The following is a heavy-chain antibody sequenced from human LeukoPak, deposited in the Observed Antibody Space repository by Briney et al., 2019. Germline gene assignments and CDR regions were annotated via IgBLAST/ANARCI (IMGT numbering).Heavy chain of an antibody. D-gene: IGHD7-27*01. V-gene: IGHV3-23*01. CDR3: SRCVQAAWGAFDI. J-gene: IGHJ3*02. CDR1: GFTFSSYA. Sequence: GGSLRLSCAASGFTFSSYAMSWVRQAPGKGLEWVSVISGSGGSTYYADSVKGRFTISRDNSKTTLYLQMNSLRAEDPAVYYCSRCVQAAWGAFDIWGQGTMVTVSS. CDR2: ISGSGGST.